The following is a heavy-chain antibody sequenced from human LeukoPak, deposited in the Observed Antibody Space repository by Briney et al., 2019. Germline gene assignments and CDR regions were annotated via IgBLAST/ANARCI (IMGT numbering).Heavy chain of an antibody. J-gene: IGHJ6*02. V-gene: IGHV4-30-4*01. CDR1: GGFLSSGDYY. CDR2: IYYSGST. Sequence: SQTLSLTCPVSGGFLSSGDYYWRWIRQPPGKGLEWIGYIYYSGSTYYNPSLKSRVTISVDTSKNQFSLKLSSVTAADTAVYYCARGGGAGLQYGMDVWGQGTTVTVSS. CDR3: ARGGGAGLQYGMDV. D-gene: IGHD5-24*01.